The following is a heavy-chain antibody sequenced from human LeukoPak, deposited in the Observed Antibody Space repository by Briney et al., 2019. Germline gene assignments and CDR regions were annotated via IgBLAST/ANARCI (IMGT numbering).Heavy chain of an antibody. Sequence: GGSLRLSCAASGFTFSSYAMSWVRQAPGKGLEWVSAISGSGGSTYYADSVKGRFTISRDNSKNTLYLQMNSLRAEDTAVYYCAKSSCRGRWGGYYYGMDVWGQGTTVTVSS. V-gene: IGHV3-23*01. J-gene: IGHJ6*02. D-gene: IGHD3-16*01. CDR3: AKSSCRGRWGGYYYGMDV. CDR2: ISGSGGST. CDR1: GFTFSSYA.